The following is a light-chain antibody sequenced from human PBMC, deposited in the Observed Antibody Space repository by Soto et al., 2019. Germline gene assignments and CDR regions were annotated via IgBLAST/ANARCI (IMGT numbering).Light chain of an antibody. V-gene: IGKV1-39*01. CDR1: QNIIFY. J-gene: IGKJ2*01. CDR2: AAS. Sequence: DLQMTQSPSSLSASVGDRVTITCRASQNIIFYLNWYQQKPGQAPRLLIYAASNLQSGVPSRFSGSGSGTEFTLTISSLQPEDFATYVCQQSYTTPVYTFGQGTKLEIK. CDR3: QQSYTTPVYT.